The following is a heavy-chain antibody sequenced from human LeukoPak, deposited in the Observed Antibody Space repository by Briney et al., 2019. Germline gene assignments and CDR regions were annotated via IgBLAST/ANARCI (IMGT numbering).Heavy chain of an antibody. CDR1: GFTVSSNY. J-gene: IGHJ1*01. Sequence: GGSLRLSCAASGFTVSSNYMSWVRQAPGKGLEWVSVIYSGGNTYYADSVKGRFTISRDNSKNTLYLQMNSLRAEDTAVYYCARNIAVAGIAEYFQHWGQGTRVTVSS. CDR3: ARNIAVAGIAEYFQH. D-gene: IGHD6-19*01. V-gene: IGHV3-53*01. CDR2: IYSGGNT.